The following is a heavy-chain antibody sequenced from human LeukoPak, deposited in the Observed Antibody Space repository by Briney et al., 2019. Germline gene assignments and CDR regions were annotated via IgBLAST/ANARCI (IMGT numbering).Heavy chain of an antibody. CDR2: INHSGST. Sequence: SETLSRTCAVYGGSFSGYYWSWIRQPPGKGLEWIGEINHSGSTNYNPSLKSRVTISVDTSKNQFSLKLSSVTAADTAVYYCASGIDILTGYYKPFWYWGQGTLVTVSS. V-gene: IGHV4-34*01. CDR1: GGSFSGYY. J-gene: IGHJ4*02. D-gene: IGHD3-9*01. CDR3: ASGIDILTGYYKPFWY.